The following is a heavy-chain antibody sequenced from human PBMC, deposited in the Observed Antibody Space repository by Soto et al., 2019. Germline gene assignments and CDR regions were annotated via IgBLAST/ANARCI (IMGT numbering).Heavy chain of an antibody. J-gene: IGHJ6*02. D-gene: IGHD1-26*01. CDR1: GFTVGHYA. Sequence: ALRLSSPPSGFTVGHYAMSWFRQAPCKGLEWVGFIRSKAYGGTTEYAASAKGRFTISRDDSKSIAYLQMNSLKTEDPAVYYCXRLRVGATFYYYYGMDVWGQGTTVTVSS. CDR2: IRSKAYGGTT. CDR3: XRLRVGATFYYYYGMDV. V-gene: IGHV3-49*03.